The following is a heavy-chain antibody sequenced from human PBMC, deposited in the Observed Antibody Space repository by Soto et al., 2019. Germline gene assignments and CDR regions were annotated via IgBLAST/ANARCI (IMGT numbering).Heavy chain of an antibody. J-gene: IGHJ6*02. CDR3: ARVSSSIVVVPDYGMDV. V-gene: IGHV1-18*04. Sequence: QVQLVQSGVEVKKHGASVKVSCKASGYTFISHGISWVRQAPGQGLEWMGWISGKNGNTNYAQKLQGRVTLTTDTSTSTAYMALRSLRSDETAVYYCARVSSSIVVVPDYGMDVWGQGTTVTVSS. CDR2: ISGKNGNT. D-gene: IGHD2-15*01. CDR1: GYTFISHG.